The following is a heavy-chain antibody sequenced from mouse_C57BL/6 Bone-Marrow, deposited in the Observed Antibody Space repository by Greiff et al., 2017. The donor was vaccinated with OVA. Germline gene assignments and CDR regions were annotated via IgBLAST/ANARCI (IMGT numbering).Heavy chain of an antibody. J-gene: IGHJ3*01. V-gene: IGHV1-55*01. D-gene: IGHD2-2*01. CDR2: IYPGSGST. CDR3: ARRRLRRWFAY. Sequence: VQLQQSGAELVKPGASVKMSCKASGYTFTSYWITWVKQRPGQGLEWIGDIYPGSGSTTYNEKFKSKATLTVDTSSSTAYMQLSSLTSEDSAVYYCARRRLRRWFAYWGQGTLVTVSA. CDR1: GYTFTSYW.